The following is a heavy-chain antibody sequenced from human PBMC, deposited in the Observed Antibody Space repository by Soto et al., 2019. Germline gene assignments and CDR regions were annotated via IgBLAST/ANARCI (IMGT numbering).Heavy chain of an antibody. Sequence: EVQLVESGGCLVKPGGSLRLSCAASGFTFSSYSMNWVRQAPGKGLEWVSSISSSSSYIYYADSVKGRFTISRDNAKNSLYLQMNSLRAEDTAVYYCARGYGDYHWYFDLWGRGTLVTVSS. J-gene: IGHJ2*01. D-gene: IGHD4-17*01. CDR3: ARGYGDYHWYFDL. CDR1: GFTFSSYS. V-gene: IGHV3-21*01. CDR2: ISSSSSYI.